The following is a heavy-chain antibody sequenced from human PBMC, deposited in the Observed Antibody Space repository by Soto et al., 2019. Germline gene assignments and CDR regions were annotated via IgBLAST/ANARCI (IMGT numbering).Heavy chain of an antibody. Sequence: ASVKVSCKASGYTFTSYAMHWVRQAPGQRLEWMGWINAGNGNTKYSQKFQGRVTTTRDTSASTAYMELSSLRSEDTAVYYCARDVGIAAAGMSGWFDPWGQGTLVTVSS. V-gene: IGHV1-3*01. CDR1: GYTFTSYA. D-gene: IGHD6-13*01. J-gene: IGHJ5*02. CDR2: INAGNGNT. CDR3: ARDVGIAAAGMSGWFDP.